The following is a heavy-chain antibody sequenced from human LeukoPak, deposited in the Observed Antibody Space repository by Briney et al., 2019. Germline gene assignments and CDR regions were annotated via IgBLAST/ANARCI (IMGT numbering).Heavy chain of an antibody. D-gene: IGHD3-10*01. V-gene: IGHV3-30*02. CDR3: AKGAYGSGSYFHGYYFDY. Sequence: GGSLRLSCAASGFTFSDSYMTWIRQAPGKGLEWVAFIRYDGSNKYYADSVKGRFTISRDNSKNTLYLQMNSLRAEDTAVYYCAKGAYGSGSYFHGYYFDYWGQGTLVTVSS. CDR2: IRYDGSNK. CDR1: GFTFSDSY. J-gene: IGHJ4*02.